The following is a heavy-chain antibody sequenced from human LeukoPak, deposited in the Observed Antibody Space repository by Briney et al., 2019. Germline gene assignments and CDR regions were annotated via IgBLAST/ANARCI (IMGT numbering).Heavy chain of an antibody. CDR3: ASSPSGSYSQIDY. CDR1: GGSISGYY. V-gene: IGHV4-59*08. Sequence: SETLSLTCTVSGGSISGYYWSWIRQPPGKGLGWIGYIYYSGSTNYNPSLESRVTISVDTSKNQFSLKLSSVTAADTAVYYCASSPSGSYSQIDYWGQGTLVTVSS. CDR2: IYYSGST. J-gene: IGHJ4*02. D-gene: IGHD1-26*01.